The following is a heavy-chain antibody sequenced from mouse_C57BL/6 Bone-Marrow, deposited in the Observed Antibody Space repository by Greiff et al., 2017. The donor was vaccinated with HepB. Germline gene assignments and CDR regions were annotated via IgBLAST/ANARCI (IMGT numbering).Heavy chain of an antibody. V-gene: IGHV1-15*01. CDR2: IDPETGGT. Sequence: ESGAELVRPGASVTLSCKASGYTFTDYEMHWVKQTPVHGLEWIGAIDPETGGTAYNQKFKGKAILTADKSSSTAYMELRSLTSEDSAVYYCTRKTMVTPYYFDYWGQGTSLTVSS. CDR1: GYTFTDYE. J-gene: IGHJ2*02. D-gene: IGHD2-2*01. CDR3: TRKTMVTPYYFDY.